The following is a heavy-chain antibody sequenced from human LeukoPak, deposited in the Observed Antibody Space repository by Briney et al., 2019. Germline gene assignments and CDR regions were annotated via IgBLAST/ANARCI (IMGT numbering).Heavy chain of an antibody. D-gene: IGHD4-17*01. Sequence: GGSLRLPCVASGFTFSSNCMSWVRQAPGKGLEWVSVIYSDGSTYYSDSVKGRFTISRDKSKNTLYLQMNSLRAEDTAVYYCAREAAGDYGDIGYWGQGTLVTVSS. J-gene: IGHJ4*02. CDR2: IYSDGST. V-gene: IGHV3-53*01. CDR3: AREAAGDYGDIGY. CDR1: GFTFSSNC.